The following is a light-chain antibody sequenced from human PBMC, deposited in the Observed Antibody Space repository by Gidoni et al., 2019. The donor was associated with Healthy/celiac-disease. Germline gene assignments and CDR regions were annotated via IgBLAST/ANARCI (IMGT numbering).Light chain of an antibody. CDR3: QQFNSYSIT. Sequence: AIQLTQSPSSLPASVGDRVTIPCRASQGSSSALAWYQQKPGKAPKLLIYDASSLESGVPSRFSGSGSGTDFTITISSLQPEDFANYYCQQFNSYSITFGQGTRLEIK. J-gene: IGKJ5*01. CDR2: DAS. CDR1: QGSSSA. V-gene: IGKV1-13*02.